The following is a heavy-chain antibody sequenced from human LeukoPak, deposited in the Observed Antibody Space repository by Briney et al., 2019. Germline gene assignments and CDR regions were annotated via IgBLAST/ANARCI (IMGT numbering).Heavy chain of an antibody. J-gene: IGHJ4*02. CDR3: AGTLAVASKTAYFDS. V-gene: IGHV6-1*01. CDR1: GDSVSSNRAS. CDR2: TYYRSKWFN. Sequence: SQTLSLTCAISGDSVSSNRASWNWIRQSPSRGLEWLGRTYYRSKWFNDYEVSVKSRISINPDTSENQFSLQLNSVTPEDTAVYYCAGTLAVASKTAYFDSWGQGTLVTVSS. D-gene: IGHD6-19*01.